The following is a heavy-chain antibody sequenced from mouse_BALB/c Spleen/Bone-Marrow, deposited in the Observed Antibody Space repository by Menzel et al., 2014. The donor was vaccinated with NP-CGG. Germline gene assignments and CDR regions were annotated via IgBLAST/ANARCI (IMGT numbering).Heavy chain of an antibody. Sequence: VKLQESGAELVTPGASVKLSCKASGYTFTTYWMHWVKQRPGHGLEWIGQVDPSDGYTNYSQMFKGKATLTVDKSSSTAYMQLSSLSSEDSAVYYCARGGDNFAWFAYRGQGTLVTVSA. CDR3: ARGGDNFAWFAY. J-gene: IGHJ3*01. CDR1: GYTFTTYW. V-gene: IGHV1-69*02. CDR2: VDPSDGYT. D-gene: IGHD1-3*01.